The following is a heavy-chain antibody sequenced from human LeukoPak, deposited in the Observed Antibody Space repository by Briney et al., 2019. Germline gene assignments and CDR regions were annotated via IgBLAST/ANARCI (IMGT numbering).Heavy chain of an antibody. J-gene: IGHJ4*02. D-gene: IGHD3-16*02. CDR2: IYYSGST. CDR1: GGSISSGGYY. Sequence: SQTLSLTCTVSGGSISSGGYYWSWIRQHPGKGLEWIGYIYYSGSTYYNPSLKSRVTISVDTSKNQFSLKLSSVTAADTAVYYCASTSRQDYVWGSYRPTPPYYFDYWGQGTLVTVSS. V-gene: IGHV4-31*03. CDR3: ASTSRQDYVWGSYRPTPPYYFDY.